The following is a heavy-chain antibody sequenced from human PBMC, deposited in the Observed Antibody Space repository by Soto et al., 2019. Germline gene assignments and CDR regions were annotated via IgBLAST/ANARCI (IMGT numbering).Heavy chain of an antibody. CDR3: AREEQWLESWFDY. CDR2: IIPIFGTA. Sequence: GASVKVSCKASGGTFSSYAISWVRQAPGQGLEWMGGIIPIFGTANYAQKFQGRVTITADESTSTAYMELSSLRSEDTAVYYCAREEQWLESWFDYWGQGTLVTVSS. CDR1: GGTFSSYA. V-gene: IGHV1-69*13. D-gene: IGHD6-19*01. J-gene: IGHJ4*02.